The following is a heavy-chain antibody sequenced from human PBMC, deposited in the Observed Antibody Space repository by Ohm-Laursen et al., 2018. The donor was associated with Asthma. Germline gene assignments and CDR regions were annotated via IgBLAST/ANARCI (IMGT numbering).Heavy chain of an antibody. V-gene: IGHV4-30-4*08. CDR1: GGSISSGESY. CDR3: ARATFYYESTGYYYFDH. D-gene: IGHD3-22*01. CDR2: MHYSGST. Sequence: TLSLTCTVSGGSISSGESYWTWIRQPPGKGLEWIAYMHYSGSTYYSPSLKSRISISVDTSKDQFSLNLSSVTAADTALYYCARATFYYESTGYYYFDHWGQGTLVTVSS. J-gene: IGHJ4*02.